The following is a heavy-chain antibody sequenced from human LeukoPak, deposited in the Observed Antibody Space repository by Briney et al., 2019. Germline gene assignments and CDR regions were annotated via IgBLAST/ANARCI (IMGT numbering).Heavy chain of an antibody. Sequence: ASVKVSCKASGYTFTGHYMHWVRQAPGQGLEWMGRINPNSGGTNYAQKFQGRVTMTRDTSISTAYMELSRLRSDDTAVYYCARAGRDGIAVVPAAIGDRDWGQGTLVTVSS. J-gene: IGHJ4*02. CDR1: GYTFTGHY. CDR2: INPNSGGT. CDR3: ARAGRDGIAVVPAAIGDRD. V-gene: IGHV1-2*06. D-gene: IGHD2-2*01.